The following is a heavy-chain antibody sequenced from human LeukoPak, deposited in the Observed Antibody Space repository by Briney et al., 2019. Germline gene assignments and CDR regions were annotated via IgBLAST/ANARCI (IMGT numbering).Heavy chain of an antibody. CDR3: VKDRVHDSSSYYGYGC. CDR2: ISSNGGST. D-gene: IGHD3-22*01. J-gene: IGHJ4*02. V-gene: IGHV3-64D*09. Sequence: PGGSLRLSCSASGFTFSSFGWHWVRQAPGKGLEYVSAISSNGGSTYYADSVKGRFTISRDNSKNTLYLQMSSLRAEDTAVYYCVKDRVHDSSSYYGYGCWGQGTLVTVSS. CDR1: GFTFSSFG.